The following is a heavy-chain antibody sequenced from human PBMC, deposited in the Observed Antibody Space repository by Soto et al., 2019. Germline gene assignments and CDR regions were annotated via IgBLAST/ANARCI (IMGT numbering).Heavy chain of an antibody. CDR1: GFTFSSYS. D-gene: IGHD5-12*01. CDR2: ISSSSSTI. J-gene: IGHJ4*02. V-gene: IGHV3-48*01. CDR3: ARDLPFQWLRLEPGSPPYYFDY. Sequence: PGGSLRLSCAASGFTFSSYSMNWVRQAPGKGLEWVSYISSSSSTIYYADSVKGRFTISRDNAKNSLYLQMYSLRAEDTAVYYCARDLPFQWLRLEPGSPPYYFDYWGQGALVTVSS.